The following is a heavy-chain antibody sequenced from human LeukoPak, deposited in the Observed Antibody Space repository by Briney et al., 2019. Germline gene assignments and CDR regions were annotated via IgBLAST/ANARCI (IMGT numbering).Heavy chain of an antibody. D-gene: IGHD3-10*01. V-gene: IGHV7-4-1*02. CDR3: ARKFPLLWFGELWVNWFDP. J-gene: IGHJ5*02. Sequence: ASVKVSCKASGYTFTSYAMNWVRQAPGQGLEWMRWINTATGNPTYAQGFTGRFVFSLDTSVSTAYLQISSLKPEDTAVYYCARKFPLLWFGELWVNWFDPWGQGTLVTVSS. CDR2: INTATGNP. CDR1: GYTFTSYA.